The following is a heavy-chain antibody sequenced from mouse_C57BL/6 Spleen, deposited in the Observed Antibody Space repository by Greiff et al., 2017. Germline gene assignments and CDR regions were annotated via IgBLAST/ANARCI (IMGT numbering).Heavy chain of an antibody. Sequence: QVQLQQSGAELMKPGASVKLSCKATGYTFTGYWIEWVKQRPGHGLEWIGEILPGSGSTNYNEKFKSKATLTVDKPSSTAYMQLSSLTSEDSAVYYCAREGYYGSSHWYCDVWGTGTTVTVSS. CDR3: AREGYYGSSHWYCDV. CDR1: GYTFTGYW. J-gene: IGHJ1*03. V-gene: IGHV1-9*01. D-gene: IGHD1-1*01. CDR2: ILPGSGST.